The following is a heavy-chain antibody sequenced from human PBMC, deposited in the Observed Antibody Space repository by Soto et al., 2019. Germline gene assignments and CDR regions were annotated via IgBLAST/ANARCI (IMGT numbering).Heavy chain of an antibody. CDR1: GFTFSTYA. V-gene: IGHV3-30-3*01. Sequence: QVQLVESGGGVVQPGRSLRLSCAASGFTFSTYAMHWVRQAPGEGLEWVAVISYDGSNKYYADSVKGRFTISRDNSKNTLYLQMNSLRAEDTAVYYCARGYSSSWYSSMAVWGQGTTVTVSS. CDR3: ARGYSSSWYSSMAV. CDR2: ISYDGSNK. J-gene: IGHJ6*02. D-gene: IGHD6-13*01.